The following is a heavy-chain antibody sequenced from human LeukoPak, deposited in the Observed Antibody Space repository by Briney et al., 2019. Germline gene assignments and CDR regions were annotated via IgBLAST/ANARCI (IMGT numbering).Heavy chain of an antibody. V-gene: IGHV5-51*01. CDR2: IYPGDSDT. Sequence: GESLKISCQGSGYNFNTYWIAWVRQMPGKGLEWMGIIYPGDSDTRYCPSFQGQVTFSADKSINTAYLQWRSLKASDTAMYFCARQDDRSDYFYYMDVWGKGTTVTVSS. CDR3: ARQDDRSDYFYYMDV. D-gene: IGHD6-6*01. J-gene: IGHJ6*03. CDR1: GYNFNTYW.